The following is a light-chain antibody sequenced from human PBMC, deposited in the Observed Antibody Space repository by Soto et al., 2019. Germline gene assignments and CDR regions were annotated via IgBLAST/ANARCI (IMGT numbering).Light chain of an antibody. V-gene: IGKV3-15*01. CDR3: QEYNTWPWT. CDR2: GAS. Sequence: EVVMTQSPATLSVSPGERSTLSCRASHSVSSSLAWYQQKPGQXPRXXISGASTRAAGIPARFSGSGSGTELIITITSLQSEDAGVYYCQEYNTWPWTFGQGTKVDIK. J-gene: IGKJ1*01. CDR1: HSVSSS.